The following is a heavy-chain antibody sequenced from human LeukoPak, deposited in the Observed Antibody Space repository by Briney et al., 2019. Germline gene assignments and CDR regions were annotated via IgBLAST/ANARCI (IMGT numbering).Heavy chain of an antibody. Sequence: ASVKVSCKASGYTFTGYYMHWVRQATGQGLEWMGWMNPNSGNTGYAQKFQGRVTITRNTSISTAYMELSSLRSEDTAVYYCARGGVSWWPGPRVTIDFDYWGQGTLVTVSS. CDR3: ARGGVSWWPGPRVTIDFDY. CDR1: GYTFTGYY. CDR2: MNPNSGNT. J-gene: IGHJ4*02. V-gene: IGHV1-8*03. D-gene: IGHD2-21*01.